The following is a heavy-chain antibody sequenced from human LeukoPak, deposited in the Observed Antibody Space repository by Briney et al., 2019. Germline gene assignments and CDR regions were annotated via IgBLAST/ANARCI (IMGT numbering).Heavy chain of an antibody. J-gene: IGHJ4*02. CDR2: ISGNSGSI. D-gene: IGHD3-3*01. CDR3: AKGPYYDFWSGYFGPAFDY. V-gene: IGHV3-9*01. CDR1: GFTFDDYA. Sequence: GGSLRLSCAASGFTFDDYARPWVRQAPGKGLEWVSGISGNSGSIGYADSVKGRFTISRDNAKNSLYLQMNSLRAEDTALYYCAKGPYYDFWSGYFGPAFDYWGQGTLVTVSS.